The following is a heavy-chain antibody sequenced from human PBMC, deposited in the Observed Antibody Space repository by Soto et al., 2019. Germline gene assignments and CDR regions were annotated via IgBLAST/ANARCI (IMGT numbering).Heavy chain of an antibody. J-gene: IGHJ6*02. CDR1: GFTFSSYW. V-gene: IGHV3-7*05. Sequence: GGSLRLSCAASGFTFSSYWMSWVRQAPGKGLEWVANIKQDGSEKYYVDSVKGRFTISRDNAKNSLYLQMNSLRAEDTAVYYCASKYYDFWSGYYPRYYGMDVWGQGTTVTVSS. D-gene: IGHD3-3*01. CDR2: IKQDGSEK. CDR3: ASKYYDFWSGYYPRYYGMDV.